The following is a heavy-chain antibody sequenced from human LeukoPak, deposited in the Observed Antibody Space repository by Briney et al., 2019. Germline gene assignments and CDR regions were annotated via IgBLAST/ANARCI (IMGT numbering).Heavy chain of an antibody. D-gene: IGHD6-13*01. CDR1: GYSFTNYG. CDR3: ARAPIAAAGTYYFDY. Sequence: ASVKVSCKASGYSFTNYGITWVRQAPGQGLEWMGWISAYNGNTNYAQKLQGRVTMTTDTSTSTAYMELSSLRSEDTAVYYCARAPIAAAGTYYFDYWGQGTLVTVSS. CDR2: ISAYNGNT. J-gene: IGHJ4*02. V-gene: IGHV1-18*01.